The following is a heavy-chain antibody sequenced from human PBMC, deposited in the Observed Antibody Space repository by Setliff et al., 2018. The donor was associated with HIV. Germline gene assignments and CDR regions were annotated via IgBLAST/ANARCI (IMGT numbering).Heavy chain of an antibody. D-gene: IGHD4-17*01. V-gene: IGHV4-34*01. J-gene: IGHJ5*02. CDR1: GGSFTGYY. Sequence: SETLSLTCAGFGGSFTGYYWSWIRQPPGKGLEWIGEIDHSGSTNYNPSLKSRVTISVDTSKNQFSLKLNSMTAADTAVYFCARRGNDYLWRNWFDPWGQGQWSPSPQ. CDR2: IDHSGST. CDR3: ARRGNDYLWRNWFDP.